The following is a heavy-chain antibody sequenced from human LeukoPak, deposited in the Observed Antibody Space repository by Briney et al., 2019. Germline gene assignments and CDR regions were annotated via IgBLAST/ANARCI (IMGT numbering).Heavy chain of an antibody. J-gene: IGHJ4*02. CDR2: IIPILGIA. CDR1: GGTFSSYT. CDR3: AREVTVAGTGTGIDY. V-gene: IGHV1-69*04. Sequence: SVKVSCKASGGTFSSYTISWVRQAPGQGLEWMGRIIPILGIANYAQKFQGRVTITADKSTSTAYMELSSLRSEDTAVYYCAREVTVAGTGTGIDYWGQGTLVTVSS. D-gene: IGHD6-19*01.